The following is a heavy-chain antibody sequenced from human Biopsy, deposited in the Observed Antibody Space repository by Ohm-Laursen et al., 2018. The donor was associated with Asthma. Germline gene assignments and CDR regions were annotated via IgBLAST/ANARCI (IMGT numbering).Heavy chain of an antibody. J-gene: IGHJ5*02. CDR1: GGSISSGGYY. D-gene: IGHD1-1*01. Sequence: TLSLTCTVSGGSISSGGYYWSWIRQHPGKGLEWIGYIYYSGSTYYNPSLKSRVTISVDTSKNQFSLKLSSVTAADTAVYYCARLSLNDSLDPWGRGTLVTVSS. CDR3: ARLSLNDSLDP. V-gene: IGHV4-31*03. CDR2: IYYSGST.